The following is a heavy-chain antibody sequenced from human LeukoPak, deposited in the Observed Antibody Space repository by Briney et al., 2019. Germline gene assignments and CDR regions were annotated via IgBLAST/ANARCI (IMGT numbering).Heavy chain of an antibody. CDR2: INHNGSEK. V-gene: IGHV3-7*05. Sequence: PGGSLRLSCAASGFTFSGYFMNWVRQAPGKGLEWVAKINHNGSEKYYVDSFKGRFTISRDNASNSLYLQMNSLRAEDTAVYYCSRENALTHMAWYFDYWGQGTLVTVSS. J-gene: IGHJ4*02. D-gene: IGHD3-16*01. CDR3: SRENALTHMAWYFDY. CDR1: GFTFSGYF.